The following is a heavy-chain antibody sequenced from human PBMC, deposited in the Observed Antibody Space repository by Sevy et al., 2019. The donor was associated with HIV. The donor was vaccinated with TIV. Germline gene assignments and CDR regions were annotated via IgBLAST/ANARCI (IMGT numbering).Heavy chain of an antibody. D-gene: IGHD5-12*01. CDR1: GFTFSSYD. CDR3: ARSGGYSDYGMDV. V-gene: IGHV3-13*05. CDR2: VGPAGDQ. J-gene: IGHJ6*02. Sequence: GGSLRLSCVAAGFTFSSYDMHWVRQVTGKGLEWISGVGPAGDQFYPGSVKGRFTISRENAKNSFYLQMNNLRAWDTAVYYCARSGGYSDYGMDVWGQGTTVTVSS.